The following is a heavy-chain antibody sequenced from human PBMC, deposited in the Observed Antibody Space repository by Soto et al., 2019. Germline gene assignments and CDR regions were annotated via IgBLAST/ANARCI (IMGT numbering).Heavy chain of an antibody. CDR3: AGGDHFDY. V-gene: IGHV3-7*01. CDR2: IKQDGSEK. J-gene: IGHJ4*02. Sequence: EVQLVESGGGLVQPGGSLRLSCAASGFTFSTYWMSWVRQAPGKGLEWVANIKQDGSEKYYVDSVKSRFTISRDNAKNSLYLQMNSLRAEDSALYYCAGGDHFDYWGQGTLVTVSS. D-gene: IGHD4-17*01. CDR1: GFTFSTYW.